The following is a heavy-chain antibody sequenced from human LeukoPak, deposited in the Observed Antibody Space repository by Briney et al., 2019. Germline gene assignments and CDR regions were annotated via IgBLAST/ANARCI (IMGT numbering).Heavy chain of an antibody. CDR2: LNPNNGNT. CDR3: ARGTRLRLGESYSYNYVMDV. D-gene: IGHD3-16*01. CDR1: GYTLASFD. V-gene: IGHV1-8*01. Sequence: ASVKVSCKASGYTLASFDINWVRQTPGQAPEWMGWLNPNNGNTGYAQIFQGRVTMTRNASISTAYMELSRLRSGDTAVYYCARGTRLRLGESYSYNYVMDVWGQGTTVTVSS. J-gene: IGHJ6*02.